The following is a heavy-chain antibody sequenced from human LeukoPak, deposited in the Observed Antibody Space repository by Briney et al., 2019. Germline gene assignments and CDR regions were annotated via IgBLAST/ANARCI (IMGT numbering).Heavy chain of an antibody. CDR2: IYYSGST. CDR1: GGSISSYY. CDR3: ARRSSGNFDY. V-gene: IGHV4-59*08. J-gene: IGHJ4*02. Sequence: PSETLSLTCTVSGGSISSYYWSWIRQPPGKGLEWIGYIYYSGSTNYNPSLKSRVTISVDTSKNQFSLKLSSVTAADTAVYYCARRSSGNFDYWGQGTLVTVSS. D-gene: IGHD6-19*01.